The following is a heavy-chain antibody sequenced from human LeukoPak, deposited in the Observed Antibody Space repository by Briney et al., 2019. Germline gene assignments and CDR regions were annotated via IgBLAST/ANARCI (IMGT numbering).Heavy chain of an antibody. J-gene: IGHJ4*02. D-gene: IGHD2-15*01. CDR2: IIGSDGST. V-gene: IGHV3-23*01. CDR3: AKGRGYCTGGSCYSDY. Sequence: GGSLRLSCTASGFTFSNYAMSSVRQAPGKGLEWVSTIIGSDGSTYYADSVKGRFTISRDNSKNTLYLQMNSLRVEDTAIYYCAKGRGYCTGGSCYSDYWGQGTLDTVSS. CDR1: GFTFSNYA.